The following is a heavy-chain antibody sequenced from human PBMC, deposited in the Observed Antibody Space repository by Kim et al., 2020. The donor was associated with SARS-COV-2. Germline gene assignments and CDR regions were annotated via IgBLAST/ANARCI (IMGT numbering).Heavy chain of an antibody. V-gene: IGHV3-74*01. D-gene: IGHD3-22*01. CDR1: GFTFSSYW. CDR2: INSDGSST. Sequence: GGSLRLSCAASGFTFSSYWMHWVRQAPGKGLVWVSRINSDGSSTSYADSVKGRFTISRDNAKNTLYLQMNSLRAEDTAVYYCARAGDSSGYTDAFDIWGQGTMVTVSS. J-gene: IGHJ3*02. CDR3: ARAGDSSGYTDAFDI.